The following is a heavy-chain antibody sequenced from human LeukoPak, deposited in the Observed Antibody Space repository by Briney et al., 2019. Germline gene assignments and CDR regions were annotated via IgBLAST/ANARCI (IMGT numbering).Heavy chain of an antibody. J-gene: IGHJ4*02. V-gene: IGHV3-33*06. CDR1: GFTFSSYG. D-gene: IGHD4-17*01. CDR2: IWYDGSKQ. Sequence: PGGSLRLSCAASGFTFSSYGMHWVRQVPGKGLEWVAIIWYDGSKQYYADSVKGRFTISRENSKSTLYLQMNNLRADDTAVYYCANEIRPNDYWGQGTLVTVSS. CDR3: ANEIRPNDY.